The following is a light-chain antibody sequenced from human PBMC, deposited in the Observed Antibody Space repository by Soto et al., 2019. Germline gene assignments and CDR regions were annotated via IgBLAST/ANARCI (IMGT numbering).Light chain of an antibody. V-gene: IGKV1-5*03. CDR2: KVS. CDR3: QEYYTYPWT. Sequence: DIQMTQSPSTLSAYIGDRVIITCRASQSISSWLAWYQQKPGKAPKFLIHKVSTLVSGVPSRFSGSGSGTEFTLTISSLQPDDFATYFCQEYYTYPWTFGQGTKVDI. J-gene: IGKJ1*01. CDR1: QSISSW.